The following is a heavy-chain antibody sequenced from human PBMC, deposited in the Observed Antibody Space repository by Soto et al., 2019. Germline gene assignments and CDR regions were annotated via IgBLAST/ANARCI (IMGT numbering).Heavy chain of an antibody. CDR3: AREPNDYVWGSYRSSGHFDY. CDR2: ISSSSSYI. Sequence: PGGSLRLSCAASGFTFSSYSMNWVRQAPGKGLEWVSSISSSSSYIYYADSVKGRFTISRDNAKNSLYLQMNSLRAEDTAVYYCAREPNDYVWGSYRSSGHFDYWGQGTLVTVSS. V-gene: IGHV3-21*01. J-gene: IGHJ4*02. CDR1: GFTFSSYS. D-gene: IGHD3-16*02.